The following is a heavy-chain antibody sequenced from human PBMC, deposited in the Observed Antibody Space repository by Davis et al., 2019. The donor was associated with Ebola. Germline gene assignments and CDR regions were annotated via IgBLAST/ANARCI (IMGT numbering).Heavy chain of an antibody. CDR3: ARLGSYSEFDY. D-gene: IGHD3-10*01. CDR2: IKQDGSER. V-gene: IGHV3-7*01. CDR1: GFTFSSYW. J-gene: IGHJ4*02. Sequence: PGGSLRLSCAASGFTFSSYWMSWVRQAPGKGLEWVANIKQDGSERYFVDSVKGRFTFSRDNAKNSLYLQMNSLRAEDTAVYYCARLGSYSEFDYWGQGTLVTVSS.